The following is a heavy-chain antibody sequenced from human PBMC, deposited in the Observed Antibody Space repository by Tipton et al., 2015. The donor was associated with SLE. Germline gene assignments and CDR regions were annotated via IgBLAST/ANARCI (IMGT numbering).Heavy chain of an antibody. CDR2: VSPSGGT. V-gene: IGHV4-4*07. Sequence: TLSLTCTVSGGSLNNHFCSWIRQSAGKGLEWIGRVSPSGGTNYNPSLKSRVAMSVDTSMNQFSLKLSSVTAADTAVDYCARGNDYQYGMDVWGQGTTVTVSS. J-gene: IGHJ6*02. CDR1: GGSLNNHF. CDR3: ARGNDYQYGMDV.